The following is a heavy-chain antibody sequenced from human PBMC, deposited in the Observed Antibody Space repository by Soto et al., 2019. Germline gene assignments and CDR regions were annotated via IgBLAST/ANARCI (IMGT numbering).Heavy chain of an antibody. CDR1: GGTSCNRGYC. CDR2: IYHSGST. J-gene: IGHJ5*02. Sequence: SQTKRRPWAVAGGTSCNRGYCRSWIRQPPGKGLEWIGYIYHSGSTYYNPSLKSRVTISVDRSKNQSSLKLSSVTAADTAVYYCARVPGPWGQGTLVTVSS. CDR3: ARVPGP. V-gene: IGHV4-30-2*01.